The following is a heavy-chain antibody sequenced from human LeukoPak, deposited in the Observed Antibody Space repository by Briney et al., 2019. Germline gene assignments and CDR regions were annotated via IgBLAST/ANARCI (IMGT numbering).Heavy chain of an antibody. CDR1: GYTFTDYY. J-gene: IGHJ4*02. CDR3: ARDRRTARLFDY. D-gene: IGHD6-6*01. CDR2: INPNSGGT. Sequence: ASVKVSCKASGYTFTDYYMHWVRQAPGQGLEWMGRINPNSGGTNYAQKFQGRVTMTRDTSISTAYMELSRLRSDDTAVYYCARDRRTARLFDYWGQGTLVTVSS. V-gene: IGHV1-2*06.